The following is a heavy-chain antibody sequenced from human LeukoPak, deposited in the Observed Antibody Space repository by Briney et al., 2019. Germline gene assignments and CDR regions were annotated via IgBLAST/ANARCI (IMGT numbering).Heavy chain of an antibody. D-gene: IGHD2-2*02. Sequence: PWGSLRLSCAASGFTFSSYAMSWVRQAPGKGLEWVSAISGSGGSTYYADSVKGRFTISRDNSKNTLYLQMNSLRAEDTAVYYCAKDRPYCSSTSCYTFTSRARDAFDIWGQGTMVTVSS. CDR3: AKDRPYCSSTSCYTFTSRARDAFDI. CDR1: GFTFSSYA. J-gene: IGHJ3*02. V-gene: IGHV3-23*01. CDR2: ISGSGGST.